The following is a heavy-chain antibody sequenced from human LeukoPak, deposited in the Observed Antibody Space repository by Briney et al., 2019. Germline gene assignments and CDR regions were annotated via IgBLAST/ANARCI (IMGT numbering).Heavy chain of an antibody. CDR3: AKAAAGGLHYFYYMDV. V-gene: IGHV3-23*01. J-gene: IGHJ6*03. CDR1: GFTFSAYA. D-gene: IGHD6-13*01. CDR2: IAGGGST. Sequence: GGSLRLSCAASGFTFSAYAMTWVRQAPGKRLNWVSAIAGGGSTYYTDSVKGRFTISRDNSKNTLHLQMNSLTAEDTAVYYCAKAAAGGLHYFYYMDVWGKGTTVTVSS.